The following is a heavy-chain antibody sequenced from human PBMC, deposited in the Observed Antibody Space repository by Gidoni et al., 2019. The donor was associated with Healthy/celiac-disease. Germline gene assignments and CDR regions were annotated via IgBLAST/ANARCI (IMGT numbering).Heavy chain of an antibody. D-gene: IGHD3-9*01. CDR1: GYSISSGYY. CDR3: AREPYYDILTGYRTYYFDY. Sequence: LQLQESGPGLVKPSETLSLTCAVSGYSISSGYYWGLIRQPPGKGLEWIGSIYPSGSTYYNPSIKSRVTISVDTSKNQFSLKLSSVTAADTAVYYCAREPYYDILTGYRTYYFDYWGQGTLVTVSS. V-gene: IGHV4-38-2*02. CDR2: IYPSGST. J-gene: IGHJ4*02.